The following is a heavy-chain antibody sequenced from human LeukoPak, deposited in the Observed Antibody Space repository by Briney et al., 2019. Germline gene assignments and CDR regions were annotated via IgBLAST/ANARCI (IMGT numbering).Heavy chain of an antibody. V-gene: IGHV4-34*01. J-gene: IGHJ4*02. Sequence: SETLSLTCAVYGGSFSGYYWSWIRQPPGKGLEWIGEINHSGSTNYNPSLKSRVTISVDTSKNQFSLKLSSVTAADTAVYYCARDDYDSSGCYRLNWGQGTLVTVSS. CDR3: ARDDYDSSGCYRLN. CDR1: GGSFSGYY. CDR2: INHSGST. D-gene: IGHD3-22*01.